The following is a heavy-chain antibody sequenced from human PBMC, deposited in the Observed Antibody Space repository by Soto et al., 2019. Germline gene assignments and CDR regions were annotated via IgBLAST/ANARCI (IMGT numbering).Heavy chain of an antibody. V-gene: IGHV2-5*02. Sequence: QITLKESGPTLVKPTQTLTLTCTFSGFSFSTTGVGVGWIPQPPRKALEWLALIYWDDDKRYSPSLKRRLTITKDTSKNEVVLTMTNMDPVDTATYSCAHRQAQGIGLAGTFDSWGQGTLVTVAS. CDR3: AHRQAQGIGLAGTFDS. J-gene: IGHJ4*02. CDR1: GFSFSTTGVG. D-gene: IGHD6-19*01. CDR2: IYWDDDK.